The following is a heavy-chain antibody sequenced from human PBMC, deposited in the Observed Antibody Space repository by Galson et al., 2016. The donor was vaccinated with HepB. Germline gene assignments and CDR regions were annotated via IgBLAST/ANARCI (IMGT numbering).Heavy chain of an antibody. CDR3: ATNLLEVGLNAYNI. CDR2: FAAEDGEP. Sequence: SVKVSCKVSGYTLSDLSIHWVRQAPGKGLEWMGVFAAEDGEPVDAQNFQGRLTMTEDPSTDTAYMELSSLRAEDTAVYYCATNLLEVGLNAYNIWGQGTTVIVSS. J-gene: IGHJ3*02. V-gene: IGHV1-24*01. CDR1: GYTLSDLS. D-gene: IGHD1-26*01.